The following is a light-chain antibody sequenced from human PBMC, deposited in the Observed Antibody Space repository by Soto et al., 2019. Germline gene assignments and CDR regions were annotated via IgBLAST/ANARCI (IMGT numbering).Light chain of an antibody. V-gene: IGKV3-11*01. Sequence: EIVLTQSPATLSLSPGERATLSCRASQSVSSYLAWYQQKPSQAPRLLIYDASNRATGIPARFSGSGSGTDFTLTISSLEPEDFAVYYCQQRSNWPPGWTFGQGTKVEIK. CDR1: QSVSSY. CDR3: QQRSNWPPGWT. J-gene: IGKJ1*01. CDR2: DAS.